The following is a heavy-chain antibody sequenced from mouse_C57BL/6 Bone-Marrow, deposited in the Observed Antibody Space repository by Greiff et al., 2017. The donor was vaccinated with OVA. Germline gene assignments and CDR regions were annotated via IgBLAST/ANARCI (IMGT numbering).Heavy chain of an antibody. CDR1: GFNIKDDY. Sequence: VQLKQSGAELVRPGASVKLSCTASGFNIKDDYMHWVKQRPEQGLEWIGWIDPGNGDTEYASKFQGKATITADTSSNTAYLQLSSLTSEDTAVYYCTTFTTNAMDYWGQGTSVTVSS. CDR3: TTFTTNAMDY. J-gene: IGHJ4*01. V-gene: IGHV14-4*01. CDR2: IDPGNGDT. D-gene: IGHD1-1*01.